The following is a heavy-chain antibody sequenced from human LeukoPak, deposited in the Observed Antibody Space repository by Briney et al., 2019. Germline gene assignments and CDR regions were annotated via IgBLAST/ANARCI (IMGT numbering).Heavy chain of an antibody. CDR3: ARGTIAAAGYYYFDY. J-gene: IGHJ4*02. Sequence: GGSLRLSCAASGFTFSSYWMSWVRQAPGKGLEWVANIKQDGSEKYYVDSVKGRFTISRDNAKNSLYLQMDSLRAEDTAVYYCARGTIAAAGYYYFDYWGQGTQVTVSS. CDR1: GFTFSSYW. D-gene: IGHD6-13*01. V-gene: IGHV3-7*04. CDR2: IKQDGSEK.